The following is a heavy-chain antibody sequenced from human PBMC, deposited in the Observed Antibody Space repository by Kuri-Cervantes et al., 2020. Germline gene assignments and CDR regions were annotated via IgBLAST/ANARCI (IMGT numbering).Heavy chain of an antibody. CDR3: TKGSSSGTAHYYYGMDV. Sequence: SETLSLTCAVYGGSFSGYYWGWIRQAPGGGLEWIGTTYYSGRTYYNPSLKSRVTISVDTSKNQFSLKVSSVTAADTAVYYCTKGSSSGTAHYYYGMDVWGQGTTVTVSS. D-gene: IGHD3-10*01. CDR1: GGSFSGYY. CDR2: TYYSGRT. V-gene: IGHV4-34*01. J-gene: IGHJ6*02.